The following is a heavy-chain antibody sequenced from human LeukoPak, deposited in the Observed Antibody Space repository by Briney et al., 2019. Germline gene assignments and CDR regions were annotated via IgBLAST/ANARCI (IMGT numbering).Heavy chain of an antibody. Sequence: GGSLRLSCAASGFTFSHYAMNWVRQAPGKGLEWVSDIDNSGYAYYPDSVRGRLTVSRDNSKNTLYLQMNSLRDEDTAVYFCAKRCAGDCQGVLDYWGQGTLVTVTS. CDR3: AKRCAGDCQGVLDY. D-gene: IGHD2-21*02. CDR2: IDNSGYA. J-gene: IGHJ4*02. CDR1: GFTFSHYA. V-gene: IGHV3-23*01.